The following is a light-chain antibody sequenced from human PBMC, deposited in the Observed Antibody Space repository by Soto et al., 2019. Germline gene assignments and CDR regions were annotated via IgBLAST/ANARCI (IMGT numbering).Light chain of an antibody. V-gene: IGKV1-39*01. J-gene: IGKJ5*01. CDR1: QSVSSY. CDR2: TAS. CDR3: QQSYSTPIS. Sequence: DIQMTQSPSSLSASVGDRVTITCRASQSVSSYLNWYQHKPGKAPNLLMYTASNLQSGVPSRFSGSGSGTDFTLTISSLQPEDFATYYCQQSYSTPISFGQGTRL.